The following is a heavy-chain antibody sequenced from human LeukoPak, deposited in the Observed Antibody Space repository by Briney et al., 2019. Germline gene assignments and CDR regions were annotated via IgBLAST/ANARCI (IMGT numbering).Heavy chain of an antibody. CDR2: IYYSGTT. J-gene: IGHJ6*03. V-gene: IGHV4-31*03. CDR1: GGSISSPSNY. CDR3: ARDRGGYGSYYYMDV. Sequence: SETLSLTCTVSGGSISSPSNYWSWIRQHPGKGLEWIGHIYYSGTTYYDPSLKSRVTISLDTSKNQFSLNLSSVTAADTAVYYCARDRGGYGSYYYMDVWGKGTTVTVSS. D-gene: IGHD3-10*01.